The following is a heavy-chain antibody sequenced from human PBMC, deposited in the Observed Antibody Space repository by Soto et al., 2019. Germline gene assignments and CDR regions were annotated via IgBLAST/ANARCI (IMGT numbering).Heavy chain of an antibody. CDR1: GGSISSGGYY. D-gene: IGHD4-17*01. J-gene: IGHJ6*02. CDR2: IYYSGST. CDR3: AREEGAVTTGGYYYYCALDV. V-gene: IGHV4-31*03. Sequence: SETLSLTCTVSGGSISSGGYYCSWIRQHPGKGLEWIGHIYYSGSTFYNPSLKSRVTISVDKSKKHFSLKLTSVTAADTAVYYCAREEGAVTTGGYYYYCALDVCGQGTTVTV.